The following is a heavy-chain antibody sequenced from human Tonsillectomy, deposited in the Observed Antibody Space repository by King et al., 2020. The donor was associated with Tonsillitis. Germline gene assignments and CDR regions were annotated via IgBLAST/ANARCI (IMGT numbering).Heavy chain of an antibody. V-gene: IGHV4-34*01. CDR3: ARRSGMVRQVAYWDFDL. Sequence: VQLQQGGAGLLKPSETLSLTCAVYGGSFSDYYWSWIRQPPGKGLEWIGDINHSGSTNYNPSLKSRVTISVDTSKNQFSLKLCSVTAADTAVYYCARRSGMVRQVAYWDFDLSGRGTLVTVSS. CDR1: GGSFSDYY. D-gene: IGHD3-10*01. CDR2: INHSGST. J-gene: IGHJ2*01.